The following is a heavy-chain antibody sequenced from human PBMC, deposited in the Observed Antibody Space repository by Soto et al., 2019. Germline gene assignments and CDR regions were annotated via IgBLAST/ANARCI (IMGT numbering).Heavy chain of an antibody. CDR1: TGSMSSYY. V-gene: IGHV4-59*01. J-gene: IGHJ4*02. CDR3: ARARNTWDFDY. Sequence: QVQLQESGPGLVKPSETLSLTCTVSTGSMSSYYWSWIRQPPGKGLEWIGYIYYSGSTNYNPSLKSRVSISVDTSKNQFSLKLSSVTAADTAVYYCARARNTWDFDYWGQGTLDTVSS. CDR2: IYYSGST. D-gene: IGHD1-26*01.